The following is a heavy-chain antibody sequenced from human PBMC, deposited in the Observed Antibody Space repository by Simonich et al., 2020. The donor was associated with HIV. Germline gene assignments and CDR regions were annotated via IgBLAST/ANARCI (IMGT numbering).Heavy chain of an antibody. J-gene: IGHJ4*02. V-gene: IGHV4-34*01. Sequence: QALLKQWGTGLLKPSEPLSLTCAVYAGSFSGPYWSWIRQFPGKGLEWIAEINHSGSTKYNPSCMSLGTISVDTSKKQFYLKVTSVTAADTALYYCARGKRISMDRGVIHPLFDYWGQGTLVTVSS. CDR3: ARGKRISMDRGVIHPLFDY. D-gene: IGHD3-10*01. CDR2: INHSGST. CDR1: AGSFSGPY.